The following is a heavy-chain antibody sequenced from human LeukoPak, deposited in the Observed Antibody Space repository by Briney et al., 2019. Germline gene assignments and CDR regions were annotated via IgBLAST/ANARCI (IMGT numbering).Heavy chain of an antibody. V-gene: IGHV7-4-1*02. CDR2: INTNTGNP. CDR1: GYTFTSYA. J-gene: IGHJ5*02. Sequence: GASVKVSCKASGYTFTSYAMNWVRQAPGQGLEWMGSINTNTGNPTYAQGFTGRFVFSLDTSVSTAYLQISSLKAEDTAVYYCATHILPYYYDSSGYYHWGQGTLVTVSS. D-gene: IGHD3-22*01. CDR3: ATHILPYYYDSSGYYH.